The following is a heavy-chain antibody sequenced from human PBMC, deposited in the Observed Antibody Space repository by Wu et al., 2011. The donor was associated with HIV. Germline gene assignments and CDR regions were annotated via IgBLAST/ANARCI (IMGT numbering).Heavy chain of an antibody. CDR1: DNTFSSYS. CDR2: ISVYNGNT. D-gene: IGHD6-13*01. Sequence: QVQLVQSGTEVRRPGASVKVSCKASDNTFSSYSVSWLRQAPGQGLEWMGWISVYNGNTNYAQNLQGRVAMTTDTSTSTAYMELRSLTSDDTAMYYCAREGSSPYTIDLWAEGTLVTVSS. V-gene: IGHV1-18*01. CDR3: AREGSSPYTIDL. J-gene: IGHJ5*02.